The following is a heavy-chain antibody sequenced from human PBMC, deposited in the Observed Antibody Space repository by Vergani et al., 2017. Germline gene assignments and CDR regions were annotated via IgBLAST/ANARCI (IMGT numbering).Heavy chain of an antibody. V-gene: IGHV1-18*04. D-gene: IGHD3-22*01. CDR3: ARVSYYDSSGQGWFDP. Sequence: QVQLVRSGIEVKKPGASVKVSCQASGYDFTSYAINWVRQAPGQGLEWMGWINTDDGKTDFAQKIQGRVTLTIDTSTSTAYMELSSLISDDTAIYYCARVSYYDSSGQGWFDPWGQGTLVTVSS. J-gene: IGHJ5*02. CDR2: INTDDGKT. CDR1: GYDFTSYA.